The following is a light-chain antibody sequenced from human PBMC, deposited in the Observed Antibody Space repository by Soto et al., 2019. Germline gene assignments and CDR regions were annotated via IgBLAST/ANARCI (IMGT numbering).Light chain of an antibody. CDR3: QQYYTTPQT. V-gene: IGKV4-1*01. J-gene: IGKJ2*01. Sequence: DIVMTQSPDSLAVSLGERATIDCKSSQSLLYGGNDRNYLAWYQHKPGQSPKLIMYWASTRESGVPDRFSGSGAGTHFTLTISSLRAEDVAVYYCQQYYTTPQTFGQGTKLEIK. CDR2: WAS. CDR1: QSLLYGGNDRNY.